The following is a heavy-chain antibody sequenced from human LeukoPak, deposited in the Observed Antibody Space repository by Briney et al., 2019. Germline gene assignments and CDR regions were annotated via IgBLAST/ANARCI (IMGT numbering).Heavy chain of an antibody. V-gene: IGHV3-23*01. Sequence: GGSLRLSCAASGFTFSSYGMSWVRQAPGKGLEWASAISGSGGSTYYADSVKGRFTVSRDNSKNTLYLQMNSLRGEDTAVYSCSRGQRGHIDMAPCFDYWGQGTLVTVYS. D-gene: IGHD2-21*01. CDR2: ISGSGGST. CDR3: SRGQRGHIDMAPCFDY. J-gene: IGHJ4*02. CDR1: GFTFSSYG.